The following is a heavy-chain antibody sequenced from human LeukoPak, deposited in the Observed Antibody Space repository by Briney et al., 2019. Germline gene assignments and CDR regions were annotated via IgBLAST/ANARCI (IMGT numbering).Heavy chain of an antibody. V-gene: IGHV3-49*03. J-gene: IGHJ4*02. D-gene: IGHD3-10*01. CDR3: TTEDLYYYGSGSYGYYFDY. Sequence: GALRLSCTASGFTFGDYAMSWFRQAPGKGLEWVGFIRSKAYGGTTEYAASVKGRFTISRDDSKNTLYLQMNSLKTEDTAVYYCTTEDLYYYGSGSYGYYFDYWGQGTLVTVSS. CDR2: IRSKAYGGTT. CDR1: GFTFGDYA.